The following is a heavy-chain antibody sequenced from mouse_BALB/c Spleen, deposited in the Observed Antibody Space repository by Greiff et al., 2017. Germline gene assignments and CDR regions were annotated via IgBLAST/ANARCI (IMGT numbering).Heavy chain of an antibody. CDR2: IWSGGST. Sequence: QVQLQQSGPGLVQPSQSLSITCTVSGFSLTSYGVHWVRQSPGKGLEWLGVIWSGGSTDYNAAFISRLSISKDNSKSQVFFKMNSLQANDTAIYYCAGGLRFPYFDYWGQGTTLTVSS. D-gene: IGHD1-1*01. CDR1: GFSLTSYG. J-gene: IGHJ2*01. CDR3: AGGLRFPYFDY. V-gene: IGHV2-2*02.